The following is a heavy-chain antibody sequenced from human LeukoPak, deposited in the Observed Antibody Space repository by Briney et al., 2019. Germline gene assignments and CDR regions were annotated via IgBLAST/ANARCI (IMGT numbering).Heavy chain of an antibody. J-gene: IGHJ4*02. CDR3: ARDRYSGYDEYFFDY. V-gene: IGHV3-49*04. D-gene: IGHD5-12*01. CDR2: IRSKAYGGTT. Sequence: GGSLRLSCTASGFTFGDYAMSWVRQAPGKGLEWVGFIRSKAYGGTTEYAASVKGRFTISRDDSKSIAYLQMNSLKTEDTAVHYCARDRYSGYDEYFFDYWGQGTLVAVSS. CDR1: GFTFGDYA.